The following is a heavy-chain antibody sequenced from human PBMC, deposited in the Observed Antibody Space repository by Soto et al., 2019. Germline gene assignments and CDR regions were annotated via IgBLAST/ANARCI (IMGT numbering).Heavy chain of an antibody. D-gene: IGHD6-13*01. CDR3: ARRSSSWYTYYYGMDF. CDR1: GYSFTSYW. J-gene: IGHJ6*02. V-gene: IGHV5-10-1*01. CDR2: IDPSDSYT. Sequence: PGESLKISCKGSGYSFTSYWISWVRQMPGKGLEWMGRIDPSDSYTNYSPSFQGHVTISADKSISTAYLQWSSLKASDTAMYYCARRSSSWYTYYYGMDFWGQGTTVTVSS.